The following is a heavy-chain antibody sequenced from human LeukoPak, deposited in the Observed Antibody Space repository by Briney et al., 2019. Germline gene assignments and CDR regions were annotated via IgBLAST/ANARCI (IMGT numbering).Heavy chain of an antibody. D-gene: IGHD3-10*01. CDR3: AKDLRVWFGELAFDP. Sequence: GRSLRLSCAASGFTFDDYAMHWVRQAPGKGLEGVAGISWYSGSIGYADSVKGRFTISRDNAKNSLYLQMNSLRAEDTALYYCAKDLRVWFGELAFDPWGQGTLVTVSS. CDR2: ISWYSGSI. CDR1: GFTFDDYA. V-gene: IGHV3-9*01. J-gene: IGHJ5*02.